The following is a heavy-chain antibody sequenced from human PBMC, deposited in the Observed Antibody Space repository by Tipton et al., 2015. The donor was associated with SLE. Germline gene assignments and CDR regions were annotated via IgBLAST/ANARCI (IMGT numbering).Heavy chain of an antibody. J-gene: IGHJ4*02. CDR1: GGSFSGYY. Sequence: LRLSCAVYGGSFSGYYWSWIRQPPGKGLEWIGEINHSGSTNYNPSLKSRVTISVDTSKNQFSLKLSSVTAADTAVYYCARGHDYSYYFDYWGQGTLVTVSS. V-gene: IGHV4-34*01. D-gene: IGHD4-11*01. CDR2: INHSGST. CDR3: ARGHDYSYYFDY.